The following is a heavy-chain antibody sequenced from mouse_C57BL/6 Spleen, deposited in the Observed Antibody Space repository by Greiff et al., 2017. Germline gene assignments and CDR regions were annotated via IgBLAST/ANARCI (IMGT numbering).Heavy chain of an antibody. V-gene: IGHV1-61*01. Sequence: QVQLQQSGAELVRPGSSVKLSCKASGYTFTSYWMDWVKQRPGQGLEWIGNIHPSDSETHYNQKFKDKATLTVDKSSSTAYMQLSSLTSEDSAVYYCARSGGLFDYWGQGTTLTVSS. D-gene: IGHD3-1*01. CDR2: IHPSDSET. CDR1: GYTFTSYW. CDR3: ARSGGLFDY. J-gene: IGHJ2*01.